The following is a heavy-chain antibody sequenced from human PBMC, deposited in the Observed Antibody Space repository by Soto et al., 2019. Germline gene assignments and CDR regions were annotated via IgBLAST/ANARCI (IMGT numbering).Heavy chain of an antibody. Sequence: LRLSCAASGFTFSSYGMHWVRQAPGKGLEWVAVISYDGSNKYYADSVKGRFTISRDNSKNTLYLQMNSLRAEDTAVYYCAKRHHGPFDPWGQGTLVTVSS. J-gene: IGHJ5*02. CDR1: GFTFSSYG. CDR3: AKRHHGPFDP. CDR2: ISYDGSNK. V-gene: IGHV3-30*18.